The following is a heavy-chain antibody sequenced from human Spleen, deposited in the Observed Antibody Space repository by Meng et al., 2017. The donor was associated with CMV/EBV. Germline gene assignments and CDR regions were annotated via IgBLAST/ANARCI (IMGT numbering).Heavy chain of an antibody. CDR2: VYYSGSS. Sequence: SETLSLTCIVSVGSISSHYWTWIRQPPGKGLEWIGYVYYSGSSSYNPSLKSRVTISVDTSKNQFSLNLSSVTAADTAVYYCAREHQYGPYGFDIWGHGTMVTVSS. CDR1: VGSISSHY. D-gene: IGHD3-10*01. CDR3: AREHQYGPYGFDI. V-gene: IGHV4-59*11. J-gene: IGHJ3*02.